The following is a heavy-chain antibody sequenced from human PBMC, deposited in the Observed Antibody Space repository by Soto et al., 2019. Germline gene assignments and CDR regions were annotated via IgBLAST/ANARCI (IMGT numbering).Heavy chain of an antibody. Sequence: GGSLRLSCAASGFTFSSYAMSWVRQAPGKGLEWVSAISGSGGSTYYADSVKGRFTISRDNSKNTLYLQMNSLRAEDTAVYYCAKDNYDFWSGPLLGYWGQGTLVTVSS. V-gene: IGHV3-23*01. D-gene: IGHD3-3*01. CDR3: AKDNYDFWSGPLLGY. J-gene: IGHJ4*02. CDR2: ISGSGGST. CDR1: GFTFSSYA.